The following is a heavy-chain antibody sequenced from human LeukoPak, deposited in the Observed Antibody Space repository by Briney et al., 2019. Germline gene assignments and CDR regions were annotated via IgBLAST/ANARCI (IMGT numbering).Heavy chain of an antibody. V-gene: IGHV3-23*01. D-gene: IGHD6-6*01. CDR3: AKNFPARPFDY. Sequence: GGSLRLSCAASVFPFSSYAMSCVRQAPGKGLEWVSTFGTGGDDTYYADSVKGRFIISRDNSKNTLYLQINRLRAEDTAIYYCAKNFPARPFDYWGQGALVTVSS. J-gene: IGHJ4*02. CDR1: VFPFSSYA. CDR2: FGTGGDDT.